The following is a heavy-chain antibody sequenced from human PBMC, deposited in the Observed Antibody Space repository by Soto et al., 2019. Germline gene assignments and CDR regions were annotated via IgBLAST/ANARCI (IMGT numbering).Heavy chain of an antibody. D-gene: IGHD3-10*01. CDR3: ARDRDYGMDV. Sequence: EVQLVESGGGLVQPGGSLRLSCAASGFTFTTSWMHWVRQAPEKGLAWVSHINSDGSTTTYADSVRGRFTISRDNAKNTLYLQMNSLRVEDTAVYYCARDRDYGMDVWGQGTTVIVSS. CDR1: GFTFTTSW. J-gene: IGHJ6*02. CDR2: INSDGSTT. V-gene: IGHV3-74*01.